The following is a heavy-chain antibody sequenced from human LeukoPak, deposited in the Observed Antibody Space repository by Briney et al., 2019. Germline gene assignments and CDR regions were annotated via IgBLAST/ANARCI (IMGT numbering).Heavy chain of an antibody. Sequence: GGSLRLSCAASGFTFSSYAMHWVRQAPGKGLEWVAVISYDGSNKYYADSVKGRFTISRDNSKNTLSLQMNSLRPEDTAVYYCARDGPDYGDFDYWGQGTLVTVSS. CDR3: ARDGPDYGDFDY. CDR2: ISYDGSNK. J-gene: IGHJ4*02. D-gene: IGHD4-17*01. CDR1: GFTFSSYA. V-gene: IGHV3-30*04.